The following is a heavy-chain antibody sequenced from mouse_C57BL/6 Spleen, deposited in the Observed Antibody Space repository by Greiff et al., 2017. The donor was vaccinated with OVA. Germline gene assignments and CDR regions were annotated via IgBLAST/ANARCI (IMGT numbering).Heavy chain of an antibody. CDR3: TRTTGTDY. D-gene: IGHD4-1*01. Sequence: VQLQQSGAELVRPGASVTLSCKASGYTFTDYEMHWVKQTPVHGLEWIGAIDPETGGTAYNQKFKGKAILTADKSSSTAYMELRSRTSEDSAVYYCTRTTGTDYWGQGTTLTVSS. CDR2: IDPETGGT. CDR1: GYTFTDYE. V-gene: IGHV1-15*01. J-gene: IGHJ2*01.